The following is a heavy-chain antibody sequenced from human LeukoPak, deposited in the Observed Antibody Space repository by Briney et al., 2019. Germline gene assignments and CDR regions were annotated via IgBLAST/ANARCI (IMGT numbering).Heavy chain of an antibody. D-gene: IGHD6-19*01. CDR3: ARDARQGYSSGWGYYFDY. CDR1: GFTFSSYA. V-gene: IGHV3-23*01. CDR2: ISGSGGST. J-gene: IGHJ4*02. Sequence: GGSLRLSCAASGFTFSSYAMSWVRQAPGKGLEWVSAISGSGGSTYYADSVKGRFTISRDNSKNTLYLRMNSLRAEDTAVYYCARDARQGYSSGWGYYFDYWGQGTLVTVSS.